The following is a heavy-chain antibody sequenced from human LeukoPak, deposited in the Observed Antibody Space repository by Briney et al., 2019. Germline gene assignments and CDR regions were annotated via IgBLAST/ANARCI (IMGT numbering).Heavy chain of an antibody. CDR2: IYWDDEK. CDR1: GFSLTTSGVG. D-gene: IGHD3-22*01. V-gene: IGHV2-5*02. J-gene: IGHJ4*02. Sequence: SGPTLVNPTQTLTLTCTFAGFSLTTSGVGVGWIRQPPGKALEGLALIYWDDEKRYRPSLRTRLTITKDTSKSQVVLTMTNMDPVDTATYYCAPLYFYNSGGYSRAFDYWGQGTLVTVSS. CDR3: APLYFYNSGGYSRAFDY.